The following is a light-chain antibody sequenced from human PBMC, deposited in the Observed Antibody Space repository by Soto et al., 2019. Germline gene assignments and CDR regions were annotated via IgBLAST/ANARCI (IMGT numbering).Light chain of an antibody. J-gene: IGLJ1*01. CDR2: EIR. Sequence: QSVLTQPASVSGSPGQSITISCTGTSSDVGGYNYVTWYQQHPGKAPKLMIYEIRNRPSGVSSRFSGSKSGNTASLTISGLQAEDEADYFCSSYTSSSTYVFGTGTKLTVL. V-gene: IGLV2-14*01. CDR1: SSDVGGYNY. CDR3: SSYTSSSTYV.